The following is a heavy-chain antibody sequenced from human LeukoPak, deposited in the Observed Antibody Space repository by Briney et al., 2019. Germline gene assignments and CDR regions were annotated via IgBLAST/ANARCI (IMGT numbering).Heavy chain of an antibody. V-gene: IGHV3-20*04. CDR2: INWNGDST. J-gene: IGHJ4*02. CDR1: GFISDDYG. CDR3: ARDLRVVITGSFDS. Sequence: GGSLRLSCAASGFISDDYGLTWVRQAPGKGLEWVSGINWNGDSTDYADSVKGRFTISRDNAKNSLYLQMNSLRAEDTALYYCARDLRVVITGSFDSWGQGTLVTVSS. D-gene: IGHD3-22*01.